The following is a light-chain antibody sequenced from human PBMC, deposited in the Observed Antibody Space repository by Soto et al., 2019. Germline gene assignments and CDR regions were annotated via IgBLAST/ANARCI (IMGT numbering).Light chain of an antibody. CDR3: QQYKDWPRT. CDR1: QSVGNN. J-gene: IGKJ1*01. V-gene: IGKV3-15*01. Sequence: EIVMTQSPATLSVSPGERATLSCRASQSVGNNLAWYQQKPGQAPRLLLYGATTRATGIPARFSGTKSGTEFPLTISSLQSGDVAIFYCQQYKDWPRTFGQGTKVEI. CDR2: GAT.